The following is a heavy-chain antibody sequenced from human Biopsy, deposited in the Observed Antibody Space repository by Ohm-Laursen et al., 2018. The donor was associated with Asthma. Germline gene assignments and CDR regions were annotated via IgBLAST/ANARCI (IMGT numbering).Heavy chain of an antibody. CDR1: GFTFRSYA. CDR3: ARDVMEWYLPAFDF. CDR2: ISFDGSNK. D-gene: IGHD3-3*01. Sequence: SLRLSCAASGFTFRSYAMHWVRQAPGKGLEWVAVISFDGSNKDYADSVKGRFTISRDNSKNTLHLEMNSLRPDDTAVYYCARDVMEWYLPAFDFWGQGTLVTVSS. J-gene: IGHJ4*02. V-gene: IGHV3-30*04.